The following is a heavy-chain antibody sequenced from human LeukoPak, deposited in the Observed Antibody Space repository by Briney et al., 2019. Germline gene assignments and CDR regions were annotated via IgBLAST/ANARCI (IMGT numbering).Heavy chain of an antibody. J-gene: IGHJ3*02. Sequence: GASVKVSCKASGGTFSSYAISWVRQAPGQGLEWMGRIIPIFGIANYAQKFQGRVTITADKSTSTAYMELSSLRSEDTAVYYCAREKGSLAPFDIWGQGTMVTVSS. CDR1: GGTFSSYA. D-gene: IGHD1-26*01. CDR2: IIPIFGIA. CDR3: AREKGSLAPFDI. V-gene: IGHV1-69*04.